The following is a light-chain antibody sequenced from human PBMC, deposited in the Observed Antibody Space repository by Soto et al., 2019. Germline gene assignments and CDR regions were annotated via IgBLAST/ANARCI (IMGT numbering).Light chain of an antibody. CDR1: QSVASN. CDR3: HQYNSWPRT. J-gene: IGKJ2*01. CDR2: DAS. V-gene: IGKV3-15*01. Sequence: EIVMTQSPATLSMSPGERATLFCRASQSVASNLAWYQQKPGQAPRLLISDASTRATGIPDRFSGSGFGTEFTLTISSLQSEDFAVYYCHQYNSWPRTFGQGTKLEIK.